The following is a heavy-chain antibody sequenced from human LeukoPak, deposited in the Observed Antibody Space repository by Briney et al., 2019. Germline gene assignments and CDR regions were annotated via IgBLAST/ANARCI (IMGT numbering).Heavy chain of an antibody. CDR3: ARDNDGSGNYYYYYGMDV. V-gene: IGHV3-66*01. CDR2: IYSGGST. CDR1: GFTVSSNY. D-gene: IGHD3-10*01. Sequence: HPGRCLRPSCAASGFTVSSNYMSWVRQAPGKGLEWDSAIYSGGSTYSADSVKGRFTISRDNSTNTLDLQMNSLRAEDTAVYYCARDNDGSGNYYYYYGMDVWGQGTTVTVSS. J-gene: IGHJ6*02.